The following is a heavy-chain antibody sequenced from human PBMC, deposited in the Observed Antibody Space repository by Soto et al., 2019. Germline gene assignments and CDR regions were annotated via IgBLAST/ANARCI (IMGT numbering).Heavy chain of an antibody. V-gene: IGHV3-11*01. CDR3: ARETTVTRLTLNWFDP. CDR2: ISSSGSTI. Sequence: PGGSLRLSCAASGFTFSDYYMSWIRQAPGKGLEWVSYISSSGSTIYYADSVKGRFTISRDNAKNSLYLQMNSLRAEDTAVYYCARETTVTRLTLNWFDPWGQGTLVTVSS. J-gene: IGHJ5*02. D-gene: IGHD4-17*01. CDR1: GFTFSDYY.